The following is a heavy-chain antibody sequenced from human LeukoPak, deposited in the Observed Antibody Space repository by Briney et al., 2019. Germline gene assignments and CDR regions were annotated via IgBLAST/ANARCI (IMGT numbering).Heavy chain of an antibody. CDR2: IGSAGDT. J-gene: IGHJ2*01. V-gene: IGHV3-13*04. Sequence: GGSLRLSCAASGFTFSSYDMHWVRQATGKGLEWVSAIGSAGDTYYPDSVKGRFTISRENARNSFYLQMNSLRAGGTAVYYCARVLNFSRGTVTPLSNWYFDLWGRGTLVTVS. D-gene: IGHD4-17*01. CDR1: GFTFSSYD. CDR3: ARVLNFSRGTVTPLSNWYFDL.